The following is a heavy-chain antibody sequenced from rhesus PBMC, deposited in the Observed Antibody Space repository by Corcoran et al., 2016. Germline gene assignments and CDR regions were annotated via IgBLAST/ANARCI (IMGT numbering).Heavy chain of an antibody. V-gene: IGHV4-160*01. CDR3: ARTRSDYIPFDY. CDR1: GGSISSNY. J-gene: IGHJ4*01. D-gene: IGHD3-22*01. Sequence: QVQLQESGPGLVKPSETLSLTCAVSGGSISSNYWSWIRQPPGKGLGWIGRIYGSGGSTDYNPSLKSRVTISPDTSKNQFSLKLSAVTAADTAVYYCARTRSDYIPFDYWGQGVLVTVSS. CDR2: IYGSGGST.